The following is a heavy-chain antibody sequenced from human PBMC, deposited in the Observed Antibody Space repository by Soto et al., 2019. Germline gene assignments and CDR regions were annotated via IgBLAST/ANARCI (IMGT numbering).Heavy chain of an antibody. Sequence: SETLSLTCTVSGGSISSYYWSWIRQPPGKGLEWIGYIYYSGSTNYNPSLKSRVTISVDTSKNQFSLKLSSVTAADTAVYYCARHDIVVVPAAPLFYCSGGSCYGGPFEIWGQGSMVTVSS. D-gene: IGHD2-15*01. J-gene: IGHJ3*02. V-gene: IGHV4-59*12. CDR1: GGSISSYY. CDR2: IYYSGST. CDR3: ARHDIVVVPAAPLFYCSGGSCYGGPFEI.